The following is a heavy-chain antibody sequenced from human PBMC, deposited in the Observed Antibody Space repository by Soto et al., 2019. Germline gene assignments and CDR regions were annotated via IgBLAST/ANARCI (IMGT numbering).Heavy chain of an antibody. CDR1: GGSISTYY. CDR3: ARANDYKSSTFDY. V-gene: IGHV4-59*01. D-gene: IGHD4-17*01. Sequence: PSETLSLTCTVSGGSISTYYWSWIRQPPGKGLEWIGYIYYSGSTNYNPSLKSRVTMSVDTPRNHFSLKLTSVTAADTAVYYCARANDYKSSTFDYWGQGTLVTVSS. CDR2: IYYSGST. J-gene: IGHJ4*02.